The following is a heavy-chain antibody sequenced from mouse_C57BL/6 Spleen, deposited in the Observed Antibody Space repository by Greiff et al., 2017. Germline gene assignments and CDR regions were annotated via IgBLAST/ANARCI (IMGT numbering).Heavy chain of an antibody. J-gene: IGHJ3*01. Sequence: LQESGAELVRPGASVTLSCKASGYTFTDYEMHWVKQTPVHGLEWIGAIDPETGGTAYNQKFKGKAILTADKSSSTAYMELRSLTSEDSAVYYCTRSRYYSNGFAYWGQGTLVTVSA. CDR2: IDPETGGT. CDR1: GYTFTDYE. V-gene: IGHV1-15*01. CDR3: TRSRYYSNGFAY. D-gene: IGHD2-5*01.